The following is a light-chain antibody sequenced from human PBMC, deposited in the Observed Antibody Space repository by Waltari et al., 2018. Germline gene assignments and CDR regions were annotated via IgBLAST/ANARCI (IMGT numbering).Light chain of an antibody. Sequence: EIVMTQSPATLSVSPGDRATLACRASQSVSSNLAWYQQKPGQAPRPLIYGASTRATGIPARFSGSGSGTEFTLTISSLQSEDFAVYYCQQYNNWPPWTFGQGTKVEIK. CDR2: GAS. V-gene: IGKV3-15*01. J-gene: IGKJ1*01. CDR1: QSVSSN. CDR3: QQYNNWPPWT.